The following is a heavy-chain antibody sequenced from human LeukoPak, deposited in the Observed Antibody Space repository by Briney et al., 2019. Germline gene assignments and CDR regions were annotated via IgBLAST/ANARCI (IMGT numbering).Heavy chain of an antibody. V-gene: IGHV1-24*01. J-gene: IGHJ6*02. CDR1: GYTLTELS. CDR2: FDPEDGET. D-gene: IGHD3-3*01. Sequence: ASVKVSCKVSGYTLTELSMHWVRQAPGKGLEWMGGFDPEDGETIYAQKFQGRVTMTEDTSTDTAYMELSSLRSEDTAVYYCARTAVDFWSGYSYYYYYGMDVWGQGTTVTVSS. CDR3: ARTAVDFWSGYSYYYYYGMDV.